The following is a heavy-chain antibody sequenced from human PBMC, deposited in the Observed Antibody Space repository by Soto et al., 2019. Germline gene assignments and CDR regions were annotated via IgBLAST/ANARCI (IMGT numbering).Heavy chain of an antibody. V-gene: IGHV4-59*08. J-gene: IGHJ4*02. Sequence: QVQLQESGPGLVRPSETLSLTCTVSSDSISSYYWICIRHSPGKGLEWIGYTAYSGNTNYNPSLKSRFTISGDTSKNQFSLRLSSVTAADTAVYYCARAVGDPLYYLDYWGQGTLVTVSS. D-gene: IGHD6-19*01. CDR1: SDSISSYY. CDR3: ARAVGDPLYYLDY. CDR2: TAYSGNT.